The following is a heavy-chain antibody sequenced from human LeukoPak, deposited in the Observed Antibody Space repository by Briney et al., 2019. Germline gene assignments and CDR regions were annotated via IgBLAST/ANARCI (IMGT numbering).Heavy chain of an antibody. V-gene: IGHV3-23*01. J-gene: IGHJ4*02. CDR3: AADRYDSSGYYHFDY. Sequence: GGSLRLSCAASGFTFSSHAMGWVRQAPGKGLEWVSGISDSGGSTYYADSVKGRFTISRDNSKNTLYLQMNSLRAEDTAVYYCAADRYDSSGYYHFDYWGQGTLVTVSS. D-gene: IGHD3-22*01. CDR1: GFTFSSHA. CDR2: ISDSGGST.